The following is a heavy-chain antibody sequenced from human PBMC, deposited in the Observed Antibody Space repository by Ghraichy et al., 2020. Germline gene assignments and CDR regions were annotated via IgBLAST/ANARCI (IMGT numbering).Heavy chain of an antibody. CDR1: GGSFSPYY. CDR2: INHGGIT. Sequence: SETLSLTCAVYGGSFSPYYWSWIRQPPGKGLEWIGEINHGGITNYNPSLKSRIVSISVDTSKNQSSLKVTSVTAADTAVYYCARIRYLDQGNSGSYYFDLWGQGTLVAVSS. J-gene: IGHJ4*02. CDR3: ARIRYLDQGNSGSYYFDL. D-gene: IGHD5-12*01. V-gene: IGHV4-34*01.